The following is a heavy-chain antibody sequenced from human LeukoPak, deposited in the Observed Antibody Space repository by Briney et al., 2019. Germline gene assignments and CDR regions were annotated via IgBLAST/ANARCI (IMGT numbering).Heavy chain of an antibody. CDR3: ARDHQQLGRFDP. Sequence: SETLSLTCTVSGDSIGSSSYYWGWIRQPPGKGLEWIGSIYYSGNTYYNPSLKSRVTISVDRSKNQFSLNLRSVTAADTAVYYCARDHQQLGRFDPWGQGTLVTVSS. J-gene: IGHJ5*02. D-gene: IGHD6-13*01. CDR1: GDSIGSSSYY. V-gene: IGHV4-39*07. CDR2: IYYSGNT.